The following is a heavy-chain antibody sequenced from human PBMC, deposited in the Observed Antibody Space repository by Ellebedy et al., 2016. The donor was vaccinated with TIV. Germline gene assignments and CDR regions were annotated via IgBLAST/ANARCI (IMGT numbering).Heavy chain of an antibody. Sequence: SVKVSXKASGGTFSSYAISWVRQAPGQGLEWMGGIIPIFGTANYAHKFQGRVTITADQFTSTAYMELRSLRSEDTAMYYCARDCGVDSSGFYFFYWGQGTLVTVSS. CDR2: IIPIFGTA. CDR3: ARDCGVDSSGFYFFY. CDR1: GGTFSSYA. V-gene: IGHV1-69*13. J-gene: IGHJ4*02. D-gene: IGHD3-22*01.